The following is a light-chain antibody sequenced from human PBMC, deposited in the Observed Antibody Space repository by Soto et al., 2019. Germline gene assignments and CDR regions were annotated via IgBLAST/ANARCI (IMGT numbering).Light chain of an antibody. J-gene: IGKJ2*01. CDR2: LGS. CDR3: MQALQTPYT. Sequence: DIVMTQSPLSLPVTPGEPASISCRSSQSLLHTNGYNYLDWYLQKPGQSPQLLIYLGSNRASGVPDRFSSSGSGTDFTLTISRVEAEDVGVYYCMQALQTPYTFGQGTKLEIK. V-gene: IGKV2-28*01. CDR1: QSLLHTNGYNY.